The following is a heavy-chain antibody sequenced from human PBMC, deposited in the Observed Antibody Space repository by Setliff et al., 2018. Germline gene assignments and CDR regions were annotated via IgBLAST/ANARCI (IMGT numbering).Heavy chain of an antibody. CDR2: IYTSWST. Sequence: SETLSLTCTVSGDSISSRRNYWGWFRQPAGKELEWIGQIYTSWSTNYNPSLKSRVTLSLDTAKNQFSLELRAVTAADPALYYCARENGYCSGGAWGKGTTVTVSS. V-gene: IGHV4-61*09. CDR1: GDSISSRRNY. D-gene: IGHD2-15*01. J-gene: IGHJ6*04. CDR3: ARENGYCSGGA.